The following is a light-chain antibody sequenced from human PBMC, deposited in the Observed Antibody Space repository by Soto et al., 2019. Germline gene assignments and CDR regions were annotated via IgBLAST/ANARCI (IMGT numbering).Light chain of an antibody. Sequence: QSALTQPASVSGSPGQSITISCTGTSSDVGGYNYVSWYQQHPGKAPKLMIYDVSNRPSGVSNRFSGSKSGNTASLTISGLQAEDEAAYYCSSYTSSSTPFLFGTGTKLTVL. V-gene: IGLV2-14*01. CDR2: DVS. CDR1: SSDVGGYNY. CDR3: SSYTSSSTPFL. J-gene: IGLJ1*01.